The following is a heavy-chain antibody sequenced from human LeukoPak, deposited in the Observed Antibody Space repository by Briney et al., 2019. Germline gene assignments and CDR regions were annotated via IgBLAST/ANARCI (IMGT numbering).Heavy chain of an antibody. CDR3: ARGHITMVRGAVSDY. D-gene: IGHD3-10*01. CDR2: INHSGST. J-gene: IGHJ4*02. Sequence: SETLSPTCAVYGGSFSGYYWSWIRQPPGKGLEWIGEINHSGSTNYNPSLKSRVTISVDTSKNQFSLKLSSVTAADTAVYYCARGHITMVRGAVSDYWGQGTLVTVSS. CDR1: GGSFSGYY. V-gene: IGHV4-34*01.